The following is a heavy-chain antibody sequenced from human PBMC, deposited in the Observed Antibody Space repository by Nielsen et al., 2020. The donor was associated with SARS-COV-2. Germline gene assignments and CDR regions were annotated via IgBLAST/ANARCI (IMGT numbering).Heavy chain of an antibody. CDR3: ARDSQWELLDY. Sequence: ASVKVSCKTSDNTFFSYNINWVRQAPGQGLEWMGRISANNGVVKYAQNLQGRVTMATDASTRTVYLESRRLRSDDTAVYYCARDSQWELLDYWGQGTLVTVSS. CDR2: ISANNGVV. D-gene: IGHD1-26*01. V-gene: IGHV1-18*04. J-gene: IGHJ4*02. CDR1: DNTFFSYN.